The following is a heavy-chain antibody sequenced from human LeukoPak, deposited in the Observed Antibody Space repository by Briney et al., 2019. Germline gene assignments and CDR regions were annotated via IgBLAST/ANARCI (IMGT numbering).Heavy chain of an antibody. CDR1: GYTFTGYY. CDR3: ARVLSGYSYYYYGMDV. CDR2: INPNSGGT. Sequence: ASVKVSCKASGYTFTGYYMHWVRQAPGQGLEWMGWINPNSGGTNHAQKFQGRVTMTRDTSISTAYMELTRLRSDDTAVYYCARVLSGYSYYYYGMDVWGQGTTVTVSS. D-gene: IGHD2-15*01. J-gene: IGHJ6*02. V-gene: IGHV1-2*02.